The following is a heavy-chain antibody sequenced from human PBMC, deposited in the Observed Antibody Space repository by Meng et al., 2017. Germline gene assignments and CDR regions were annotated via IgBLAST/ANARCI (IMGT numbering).Heavy chain of an antibody. Sequence: ASVKVSCKASGYTFTGYYIHWVRQAPGQGLEWMGRINPNSGGTNYAQKFQGRVTMTRDTSISTAYMELSRLRSDDTAVYYCARDWAVKGFYYFDYWGQGTLVTVSS. V-gene: IGHV1-2*06. J-gene: IGHJ4*02. CDR3: ARDWAVKGFYYFDY. CDR2: INPNSGGT. CDR1: GYTFTGYY. D-gene: IGHD4-11*01.